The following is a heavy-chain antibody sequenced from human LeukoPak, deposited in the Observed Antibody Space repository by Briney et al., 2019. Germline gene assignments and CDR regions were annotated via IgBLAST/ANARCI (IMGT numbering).Heavy chain of an antibody. Sequence: GGSLRLSCAASGFTFSSYAMHWVRQAPGKGLEWVAVISYDGSNKYYADSVKGRFTISRDNSKNTLYLQMNSLRAEDTAVYYCARVHKAAYYYYYMDVWGKGTTVTVSS. CDR3: ARVHKAAYYYYYMDV. D-gene: IGHD6-25*01. CDR1: GFTFSSYA. J-gene: IGHJ6*03. V-gene: IGHV3-30-3*01. CDR2: ISYDGSNK.